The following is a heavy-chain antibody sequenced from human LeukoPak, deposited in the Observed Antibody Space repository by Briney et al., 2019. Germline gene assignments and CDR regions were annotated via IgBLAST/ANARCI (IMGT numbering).Heavy chain of an antibody. CDR3: AKDAPPLVDTAMVVFDY. D-gene: IGHD5-18*01. V-gene: IGHV3-21*04. J-gene: IGHJ4*02. CDR2: ISSSSSYI. CDR1: GFTFSSYS. Sequence: PGGSLRLSCAASGFTFSSYSMNWVRQAPGKGLEWVSSISSSSSYIYYADSVKGRFTISRDNAKNTLYLQMNSLRAEDTAVYYCAKDAPPLVDTAMVVFDYWGQGTLVTVSS.